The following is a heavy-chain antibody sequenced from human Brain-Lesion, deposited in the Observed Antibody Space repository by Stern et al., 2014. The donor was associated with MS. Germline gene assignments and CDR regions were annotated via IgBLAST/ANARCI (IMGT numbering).Heavy chain of an antibody. CDR3: PRVPDYGDAFFDY. V-gene: IGHV4-30-4*01. J-gene: IGHJ4*02. CDR2: IHYSGGT. D-gene: IGHD4-17*01. Sequence: QVQLVQSGPGLVKPSQTLSLTCTVSGGSISSGDNYWSWIRQPPGKGPEWIGYIHYSGGTYFNPSLKSRATISADTSKNQFSLQLNSMTAADTAVYYCPRVPDYGDAFFDYGGQGILVTVSS. CDR1: GGSISSGDNY.